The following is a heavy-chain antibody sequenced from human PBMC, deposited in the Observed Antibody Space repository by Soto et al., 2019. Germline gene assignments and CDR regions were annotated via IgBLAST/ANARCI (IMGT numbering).Heavy chain of an antibody. Sequence: QVQLVESGGGVVQPGRSLRLSCAASGFTFSSYGMHWVRQAPGKGLEWVAVISYDGSNKYYADSVKGRFTISRDNSKNTLYLQMNSLRAEDTAVYYCAKDHDSSGWYYFDYWGQGTLVTVSS. J-gene: IGHJ4*02. V-gene: IGHV3-30*18. CDR3: AKDHDSSGWYYFDY. CDR2: ISYDGSNK. CDR1: GFTFSSYG. D-gene: IGHD6-19*01.